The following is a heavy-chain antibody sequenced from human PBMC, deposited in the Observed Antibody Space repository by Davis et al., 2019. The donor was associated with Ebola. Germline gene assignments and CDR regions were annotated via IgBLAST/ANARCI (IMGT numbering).Heavy chain of an antibody. CDR2: IYYSGST. J-gene: IGHJ4*02. V-gene: IGHV4-30-4*01. Sequence: MPSETLSLTCTVSGGSISNGDYYWSWFRQPPGKGLEWIGFIYYSGSTYYNPSLKSRLTISVDTSKTQFSLKLSSVTAADTAVYYCARAPGRLGGNSARFDYWGPGTLVTVSS. CDR3: ARAPGRLGGNSARFDY. CDR1: GGSISNGDYY. D-gene: IGHD4-23*01.